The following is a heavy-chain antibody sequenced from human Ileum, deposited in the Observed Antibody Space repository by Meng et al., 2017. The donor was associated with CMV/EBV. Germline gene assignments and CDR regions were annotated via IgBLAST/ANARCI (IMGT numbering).Heavy chain of an antibody. CDR3: AKIMRSSCARGAFDV. Sequence: GGSLRLSCVGSGFSFSDYSMHWVRQGPRKGLEWVSSISADGVSTYYRDSVRGRFTISRDNSRDTLHLQMDDLGPEDPTIYFCAKIMRSSCARGAFDVWGQGSVVTVSS. J-gene: IGHJ3*01. CDR2: ISADGVST. D-gene: IGHD3-16*01. CDR1: GFSFSDYS. V-gene: IGHV3-23*01.